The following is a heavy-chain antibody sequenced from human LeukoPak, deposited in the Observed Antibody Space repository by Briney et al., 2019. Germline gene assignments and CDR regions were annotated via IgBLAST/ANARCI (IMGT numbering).Heavy chain of an antibody. J-gene: IGHJ4*02. CDR3: ARCSWDYYDSSGYPRPYYFDY. D-gene: IGHD3-22*01. Sequence: SVKVSCKASGGTFSSYAISWVRQAPGQGLEWMGGMIPIFGTANYAQKFQGRVTITADESTSTAYMELSSLRSEDTAVYYCARCSWDYYDSSGYPRPYYFDYWGQGTLVTVSS. CDR1: GGTFSSYA. CDR2: MIPIFGTA. V-gene: IGHV1-69*13.